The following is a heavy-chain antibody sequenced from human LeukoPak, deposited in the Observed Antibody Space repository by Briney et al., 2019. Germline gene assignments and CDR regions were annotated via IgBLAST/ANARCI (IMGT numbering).Heavy chain of an antibody. CDR1: GFTFSSYS. CDR2: ISSSSSTI. J-gene: IGHJ5*02. CDR3: ARGHGSNEFDP. D-gene: IGHD4-23*01. Sequence: GGSLRLSCAASGFTFSSYSMNWVRQAPGKGLEWVSYISSSSSTIYYADSVKGRFTISRDNAKNSLYLQMNSLRAEDTAVYYCARGHGSNEFDPWGQGTLVTVSS. V-gene: IGHV3-48*04.